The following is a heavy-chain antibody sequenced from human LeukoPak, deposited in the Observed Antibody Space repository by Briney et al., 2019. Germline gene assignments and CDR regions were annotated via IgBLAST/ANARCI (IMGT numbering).Heavy chain of an antibody. V-gene: IGHV3-23*01. CDR3: AKRGVVIRVILVGFHKEAYYFES. D-gene: IGHD3/OR15-3a*01. J-gene: IGHJ4*02. CDR2: ISDGGGST. CDR1: GITLSNYG. Sequence: GGSLRLSCAVSGITLSNYGMSWVRQAPGKGLEWVAGISDGGGSTKYADSVKGRFTISRDNPKNTLYLQMNSLRAEDAAVYVCAKRGVVIRVILVGFHKEAYYFESWGQGALVTVSS.